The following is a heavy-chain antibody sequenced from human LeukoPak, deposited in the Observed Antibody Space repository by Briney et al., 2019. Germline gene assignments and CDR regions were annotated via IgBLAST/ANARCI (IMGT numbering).Heavy chain of an antibody. CDR1: GFTFSSYS. V-gene: IGHV3-21*01. CDR2: ISSSSSYI. Sequence: PGRSLRLSCAASGFTFSSYSMNWVRQAPGKGLEWVSSISSSSSYIYYADSVMGRFTISRDNAKNSLYLQMNSLRAEDTAVYYCARAYCSGGSCSPFDYWGQGTLVTVSS. J-gene: IGHJ4*02. CDR3: ARAYCSGGSCSPFDY. D-gene: IGHD2-15*01.